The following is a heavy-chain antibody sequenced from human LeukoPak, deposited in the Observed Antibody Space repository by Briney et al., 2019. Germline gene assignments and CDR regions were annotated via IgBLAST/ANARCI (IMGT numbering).Heavy chain of an antibody. V-gene: IGHV4-34*01. CDR3: ARRIYCSGGSCYEADY. CDR2: INHSGST. Sequence: SETLSLTCAVYGGSFSGNYWSWIRQPPGKGLEWIGEINHSGSTNYNPSLKSRVTISVDTSKNQFSLKLSSVTAADTAVYYCARRIYCSGGSCYEADYWGQGTLVTVSS. J-gene: IGHJ4*02. D-gene: IGHD2-15*01. CDR1: GGSFSGNY.